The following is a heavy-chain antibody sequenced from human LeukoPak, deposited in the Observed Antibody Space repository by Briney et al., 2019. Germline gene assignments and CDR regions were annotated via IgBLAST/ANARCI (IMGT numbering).Heavy chain of an antibody. CDR2: INSDGTST. V-gene: IGHV3-74*01. CDR1: GFTFSSYW. CDR3: ARDQMYCSGGYCYSHY. Sequence: QPGGSLRLSCAASGFTFSSYWIHWVRQAPGKGLVWVSRINSDGTSTSYADSVKGRFTISRDNAKNTLYLQMNSLRAEDTAVYYCARDQMYCSGGYCYSHYWGQGTLVTVSS. D-gene: IGHD2-15*01. J-gene: IGHJ4*02.